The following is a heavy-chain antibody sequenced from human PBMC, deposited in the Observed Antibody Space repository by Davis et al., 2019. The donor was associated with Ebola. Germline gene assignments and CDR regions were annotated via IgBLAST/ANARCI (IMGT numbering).Heavy chain of an antibody. CDR3: ARPYCTNGVCYTFAFDI. Sequence: ASVKVSCKASGYTFTSYDINWVRQATGQGLEWMGWMNPNSGNTGYAQKFQGRVTMTRNTSISTAYMELSSLRSEDTAVYYCARPYCTNGVCYTFAFDIWGQGTMVTVSS. D-gene: IGHD2-8*01. V-gene: IGHV1-8*01. J-gene: IGHJ3*02. CDR2: MNPNSGNT. CDR1: GYTFTSYD.